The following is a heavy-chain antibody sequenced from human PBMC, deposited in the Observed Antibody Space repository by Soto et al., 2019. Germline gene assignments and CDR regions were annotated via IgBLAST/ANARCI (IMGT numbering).Heavy chain of an antibody. V-gene: IGHV4-30-4*01. CDR3: AREVGTKALTLTLYNWFDP. CDR1: GGSISSGDYY. D-gene: IGHD4-17*01. Sequence: SETLSLTCTVSGGSISSGDYYWSWIRQPPGKGLEWIGYIYYSGSTYYNPSLKSRVTISVDTSKNRFSLKLSSVTAADTAVYYCAREVGTKALTLTLYNWFDPWGQGTLVTVSS. J-gene: IGHJ5*02. CDR2: IYYSGST.